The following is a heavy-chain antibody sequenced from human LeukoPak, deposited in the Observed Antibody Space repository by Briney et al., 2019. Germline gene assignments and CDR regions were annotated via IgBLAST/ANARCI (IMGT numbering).Heavy chain of an antibody. D-gene: IGHD6-19*01. CDR1: GGTFSSSA. V-gene: IGHV3-23*01. Sequence: GASVKVSCKASGGTFSSSAMSWVRQAPGKGLEWVSAISGGGGSTYYADSVKGRFTISRDNSKNTLYLQMSSLRAEDTAVYYCAKGTEWLVPLGPWGQGTLVTVSS. CDR2: ISGGGGST. J-gene: IGHJ5*02. CDR3: AKGTEWLVPLGP.